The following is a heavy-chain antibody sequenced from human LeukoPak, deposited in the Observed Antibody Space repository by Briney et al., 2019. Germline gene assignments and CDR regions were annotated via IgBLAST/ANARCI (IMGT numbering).Heavy chain of an antibody. D-gene: IGHD6-13*01. V-gene: IGHV3-23*01. CDR2: ISGSGGST. CDR3: AKLHEQQLVFDY. Sequence: HPGGSLRLSCAASGFTFSSYAMSWVRQAPGKGLEWVSAISGSGGSTYYADSVKGRFTISRDNSKNTLYLQMNSLRAEDTAVYYCAKLHEQQLVFDYWGQGPLVTVSS. CDR1: GFTFSSYA. J-gene: IGHJ4*02.